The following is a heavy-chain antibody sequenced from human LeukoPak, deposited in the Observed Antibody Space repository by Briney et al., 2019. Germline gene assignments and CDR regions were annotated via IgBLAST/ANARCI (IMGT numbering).Heavy chain of an antibody. CDR2: ISAYNGNT. Sequence: ASVKVSCKASGYTFTSYGISWVRQAPGQGLEWMGLISAYNGNTNYAQKLQGRVTMTTDTSTSTAYMELRSLRSDDTAVYYCARVDRLLWFGEFYGMDVWGKGTTVTVSS. V-gene: IGHV1-18*04. CDR1: GYTFTSYG. D-gene: IGHD3-10*01. J-gene: IGHJ6*04. CDR3: ARVDRLLWFGEFYGMDV.